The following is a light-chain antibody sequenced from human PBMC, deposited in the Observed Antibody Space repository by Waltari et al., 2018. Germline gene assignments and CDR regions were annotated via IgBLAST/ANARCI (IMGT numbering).Light chain of an antibody. V-gene: IGKV1-17*01. CDR1: QGVRND. CDR3: LQYNSYPHT. J-gene: IGKJ2*01. Sequence: DIQMTQPQSSLSASVGDRVTITGRASQGVRNDLGWYQQNPGKAPKRLIFAASSLQSEVPSRFSGSGSGTEFTLTISSLQPEDFASYYCLQYNSYPHTFGQGTKLEI. CDR2: AAS.